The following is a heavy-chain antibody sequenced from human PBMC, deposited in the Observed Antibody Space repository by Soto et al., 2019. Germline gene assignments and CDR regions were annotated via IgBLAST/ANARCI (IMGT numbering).Heavy chain of an antibody. D-gene: IGHD4-17*01. CDR3: PRPTDYPYGMQV. Sequence: PGESLKISCKGSGYHFHTYWIAWVRQMPGTGLEWMGFIYPHDSDTRYSPSFRGQVTISADKSIKTAYLQWTSLKASDTAIYFCPRPTDYPYGMQVWGQGTTVTVSS. J-gene: IGHJ6*02. CDR2: IYPHDSDT. CDR1: GYHFHTYW. V-gene: IGHV5-51*01.